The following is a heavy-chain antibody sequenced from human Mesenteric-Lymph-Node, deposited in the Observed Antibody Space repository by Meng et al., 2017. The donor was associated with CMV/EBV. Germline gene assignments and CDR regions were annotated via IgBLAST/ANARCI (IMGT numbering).Heavy chain of an antibody. D-gene: IGHD3-22*01. CDR2: IYYSGST. CDR3: ARQAITMISQGIFDY. Sequence: GSLRLSCAASGFTFSSYAMSWVRQAPGKGLEWIGSIYYSGSTYYNPSLKSRVTISVDTSKNHFSLKLSSVTAADTAVYYCARQAITMISQGIFDYWGQGTLVTVSS. CDR1: GFTFSSYA. V-gene: IGHV4-39*01. J-gene: IGHJ4*02.